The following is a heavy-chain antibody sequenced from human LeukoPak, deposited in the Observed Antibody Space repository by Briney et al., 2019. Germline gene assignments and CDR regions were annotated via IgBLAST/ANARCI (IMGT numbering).Heavy chain of an antibody. D-gene: IGHD2-2*01. J-gene: IGHJ4*02. CDR1: GFTFSSYA. CDR2: ISGSGGST. CDR3: AKDHCSSTSCYGEYFDY. Sequence: GGSLRLSCAASGFTFSSYAMSWVRQAPGKGLEWVSAISGSGGSTYYTDSVKGRFTISRDNSKNMLYLQMNSLRAEDTAVYYCAKDHCSSTSCYGEYFDYWGQGTLVTVPS. V-gene: IGHV3-23*01.